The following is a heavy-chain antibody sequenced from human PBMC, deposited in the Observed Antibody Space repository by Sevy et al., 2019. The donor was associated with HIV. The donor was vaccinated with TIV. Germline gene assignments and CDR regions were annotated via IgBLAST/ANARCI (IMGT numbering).Heavy chain of an antibody. J-gene: IGHJ4*02. CDR3: ARALVVVPAATLGY. CDR1: GFTFSSYW. Sequence: GGSLRLSCAASGFTFSSYWMSWVRQAPGKWLEWVANIKQDGSEKYYVDSVKGRFTISRDNAKNSLYLQMNSLRAEDTAVYYCARALVVVPAATLGYWGQGTLVTVSS. V-gene: IGHV3-7*01. CDR2: IKQDGSEK. D-gene: IGHD2-2*01.